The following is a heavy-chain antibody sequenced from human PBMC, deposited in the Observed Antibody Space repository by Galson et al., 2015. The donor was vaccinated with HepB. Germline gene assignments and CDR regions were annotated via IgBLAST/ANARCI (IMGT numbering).Heavy chain of an antibody. J-gene: IGHJ4*02. CDR3: AKGDDYGDYLTHFDY. D-gene: IGHD4-17*01. Sequence: SLRLSCAASGFTFSSYGMHWVRQAPGKGLEWVAVISYDGSNKYYADSVKGRFTISRDNSKNTLYLQMNSLRAEDTAVYYCAKGDDYGDYLTHFDYWGQGTLVTVSS. CDR1: GFTFSSYG. CDR2: ISYDGSNK. V-gene: IGHV3-30*18.